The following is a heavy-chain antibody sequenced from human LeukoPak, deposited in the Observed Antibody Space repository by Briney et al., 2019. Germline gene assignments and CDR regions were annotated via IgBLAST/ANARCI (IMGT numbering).Heavy chain of an antibody. J-gene: IGHJ4*02. V-gene: IGHV4-61*02. CDR1: GGSISSGSYY. D-gene: IGHD6-19*01. Sequence: SETLSLTCTVSGGSISSGSYYWSWIRQPAGKGLEWIGRIYTSGSTNYNPSLKSRVTISVDTSKNQFSLKLSSVTAADTAVYYCAGGVINRVAGYYFDYWGQGTLVTVSS. CDR2: IYTSGST. CDR3: AGGVINRVAGYYFDY.